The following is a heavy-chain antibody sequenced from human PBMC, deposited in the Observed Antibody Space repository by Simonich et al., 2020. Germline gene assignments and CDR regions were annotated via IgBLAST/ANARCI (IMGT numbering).Heavy chain of an antibody. CDR1: GYSFTSYW. CDR2: RYPGDSDT. CDR3: ARQLNDFDI. V-gene: IGHV5-51*01. Sequence: EVQLVQSGAEVKKPGESLKISCKGSGYSFTSYWIGWVRQMPGKGLERVGIRYPGDSDTSYSPSVHGQVTISADKSISTAYLQWSSLKASDTAMYYWARQLNDFDIWGQGTMVTVSS. D-gene: IGHD1-1*01. J-gene: IGHJ3*02.